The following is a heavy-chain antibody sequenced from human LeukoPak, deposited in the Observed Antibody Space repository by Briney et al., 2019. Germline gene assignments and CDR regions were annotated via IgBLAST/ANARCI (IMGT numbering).Heavy chain of an antibody. CDR2: INPNSGGT. V-gene: IGHV1-2*06. CDR1: GYTFTGYY. J-gene: IGHJ6*03. CDR3: AKTAAPTRYYYYYMDV. D-gene: IGHD2-2*01. Sequence: ASVKVSCKASGYTFTGYYMHWVRQAPGQGLEWMGRINPNSGGTNYAQKFQGRVTMTRDTSISTANMELSRLRSDDTAVYYCAKTAAPTRYYYYYMDVWGKGTTVTVSS.